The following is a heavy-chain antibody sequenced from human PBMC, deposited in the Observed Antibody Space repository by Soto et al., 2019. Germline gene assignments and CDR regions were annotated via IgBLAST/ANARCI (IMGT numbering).Heavy chain of an antibody. D-gene: IGHD1-1*01. CDR1: GGTFSSYA. CDR2: IIPIFGTA. V-gene: IGHV1-69*13. J-gene: IGHJ5*02. CDR3: ASPSERDGYSSLA. Sequence: GASVKVSCKASGGTFSSYAISWVRQAPGQGLEWMGGIIPIFGTANYAQRFQGRVTITADESTSTAYMELSSLRSEDTAVYYCASPSERDGYSSLAWGQGTLVTVSS.